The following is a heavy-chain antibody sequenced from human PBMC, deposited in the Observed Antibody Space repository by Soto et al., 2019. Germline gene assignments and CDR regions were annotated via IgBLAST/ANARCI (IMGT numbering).Heavy chain of an antibody. V-gene: IGHV1-3*01. D-gene: IGHD6-19*01. CDR1: GYTFTSYA. Sequence: ASVKVSCKASGYTFTSYAMHWVRQAPGQRLEWMGWINAGNGNTKYSQKFQGRVTITRDTSASTAYMELSSLRSEDTAVYYCACLFIYSTGWYIDYPAQRSLVPVS. CDR2: INAGNGNT. CDR3: ACLFIYSTGWYIDY. J-gene: IGHJ4*01.